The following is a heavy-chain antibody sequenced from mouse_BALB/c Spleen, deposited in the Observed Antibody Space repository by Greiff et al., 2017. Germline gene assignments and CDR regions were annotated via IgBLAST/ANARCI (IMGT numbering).Heavy chain of an antibody. CDR2: ISTYYGDA. J-gene: IGHJ4*01. D-gene: IGHD1-1*01. CDR1: GYTFTDYA. Sequence: VQLQQSGAELVRPGVSVKISCKGSGYTFTDYAMHWVKQSHAKSLEWIGVISTYYGDASYNQKFKGKATMTVDKSSSTAYMELARLTSEDSAIYYCARFNYSYAMDDWGQGTSVTVAS. V-gene: IGHV1S137*01. CDR3: ARFNYSYAMDD.